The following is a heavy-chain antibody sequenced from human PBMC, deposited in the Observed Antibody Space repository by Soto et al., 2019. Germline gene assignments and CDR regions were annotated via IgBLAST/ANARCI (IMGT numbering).Heavy chain of an antibody. J-gene: IGHJ5*02. V-gene: IGHV1-18*01. D-gene: IGHD3-3*01. CDR3: ARDILTYSDLWTGSHES. CDR1: GYTFTSYG. Sequence: ASVKVSCKASGYTFTSYGISWVRQAPGQGLEWMGWISAYNGNTNYAQKLQGRVTMTTDTSTSTAYMELRSLRSDDTAVYYCARDILTYSDLWTGSHESWGQGTLVTVSS. CDR2: ISAYNGNT.